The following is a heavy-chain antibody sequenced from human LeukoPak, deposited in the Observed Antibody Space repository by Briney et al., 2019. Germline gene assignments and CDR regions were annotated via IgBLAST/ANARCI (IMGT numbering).Heavy chain of an antibody. CDR1: GFTFGDYA. D-gene: IGHD1-26*01. J-gene: IGHJ4*02. Sequence: SGGSLRLSCTASGFTFGDYAMSWVRQAPGKGLEWVGFIRSKAYGGTTEYAASVKGRFTISRDDSKSIAYLQMNSLKTEDTAVYYCNRHPDESGSYSWGQGTLVTVSS. CDR2: IRSKAYGGTT. CDR3: NRHPDESGSYS. V-gene: IGHV3-49*04.